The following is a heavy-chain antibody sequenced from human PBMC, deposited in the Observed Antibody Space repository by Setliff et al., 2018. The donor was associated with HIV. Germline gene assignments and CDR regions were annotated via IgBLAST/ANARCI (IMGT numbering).Heavy chain of an antibody. J-gene: IGHJ5*02. D-gene: IGHD2-15*01. CDR3: VKAVAAPSWFDP. V-gene: IGHV4-31*03. CDR2: IYYTGST. Sequence: PSETLSLTCTVSNASISSGGFYWSWVRQHPGKGLEWIGYIYYTGSTYYNPSLKSRVSISVDTSKNQFSLKLTYVTAAETAVYYCVKAVAAPSWFDPWGQGTLVTVSS. CDR1: NASISSGGFY.